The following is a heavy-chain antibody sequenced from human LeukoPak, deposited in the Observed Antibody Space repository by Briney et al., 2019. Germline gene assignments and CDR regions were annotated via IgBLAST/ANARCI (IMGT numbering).Heavy chain of an antibody. J-gene: IGHJ3*02. CDR1: GGSFSGYY. Sequence: SETLSLACAVYGGSFSGYYWSWIRQPPGKGLEWIGEINHSGSTNYNPSLKSRVTISVDTSKNQFSLKLSSVTAEDTAVYYCASNIVVVPEDAFDIWGQGTMVTVSS. D-gene: IGHD2-2*01. CDR2: INHSGST. CDR3: ASNIVVVPEDAFDI. V-gene: IGHV4-34*01.